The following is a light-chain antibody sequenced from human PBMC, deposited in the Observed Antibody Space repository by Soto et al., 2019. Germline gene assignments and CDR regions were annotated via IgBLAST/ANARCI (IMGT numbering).Light chain of an antibody. V-gene: IGKV1-5*03. CDR2: NTS. CDR1: QSFSSW. J-gene: IGKJ1*01. Sequence: DIQMTQSPSTLSASIGDRVTITCRASQSFSSWLAWYQQKPGKAPKLLIYNTSTLKSGVPSRFSGSGSGTEFTLTISSLQPDDFATYYCQQYYSYPRTFGQGTKVEIK. CDR3: QQYYSYPRT.